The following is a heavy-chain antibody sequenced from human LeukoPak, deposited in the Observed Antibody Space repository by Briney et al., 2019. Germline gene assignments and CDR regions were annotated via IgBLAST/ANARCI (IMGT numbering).Heavy chain of an antibody. CDR2: INTGGNTI. Sequence: PGGSLRLSCAASGFTFSSYGMSWVRQAPGKGLEWVSSINTGGNTIYYADSVKGRFTISRDNAKNSLYLQMNSLRAEDTAVYYCARNDYVWGSYRRSGYFDYWGQGTLVTVSS. J-gene: IGHJ4*02. CDR1: GFTFSSYG. CDR3: ARNDYVWGSYRRSGYFDY. D-gene: IGHD3-16*02. V-gene: IGHV3-48*04.